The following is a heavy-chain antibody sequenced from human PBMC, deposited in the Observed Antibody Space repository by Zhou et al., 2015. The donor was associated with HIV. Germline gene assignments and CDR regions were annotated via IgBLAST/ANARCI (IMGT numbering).Heavy chain of an antibody. J-gene: IGHJ5*02. CDR2: INPDSGAT. D-gene: IGHD3-3*01. CDR3: ARDVAPPGNWRLDT. V-gene: IGHV1-2*02. Sequence: QVQLVQSGTEVKKPGASVKVSCKTSGYSFITYYIHWVRLAPGQGLEWMGWINPDSGATNYAQKFQGRVTMTRDTPVSTAYMELTWLTSDDTAVYYCARDVAPPGNWRLDTWGQGTLVTVSS. CDR1: GYSFITYY.